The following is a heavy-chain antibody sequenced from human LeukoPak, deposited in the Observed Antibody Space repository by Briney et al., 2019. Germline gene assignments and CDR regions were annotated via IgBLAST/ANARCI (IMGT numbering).Heavy chain of an antibody. Sequence: SGGSLRLSCVASGFTFRHYDMSWVRQAPGKGLEWVSSINTSGGSTYYADSVKGRFTISRDNSKNTLYLQMNSLRAEDTAVYYCAKDRWSYDFWSGYYRGAYFDYWGQGTLVTVSS. CDR1: GFTFRHYD. V-gene: IGHV3-23*01. CDR3: AKDRWSYDFWSGYYRGAYFDY. J-gene: IGHJ4*02. D-gene: IGHD3-3*01. CDR2: INTSGGST.